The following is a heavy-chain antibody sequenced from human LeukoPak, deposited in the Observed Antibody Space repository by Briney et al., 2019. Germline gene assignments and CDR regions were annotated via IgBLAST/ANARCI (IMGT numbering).Heavy chain of an antibody. J-gene: IGHJ4*02. Sequence: SETLSLTCAVYGGSFSGYYWSWIRQPPGKGLEWIGEINHSGSTNYNPSLKSRVTVSVDTSKNQFSLNLNSVTAADTAVYYCARGTTRDYVWGSYLYYFDYWGQGTLVTVSS. CDR3: ARGTTRDYVWGSYLYYFDY. V-gene: IGHV4-34*01. CDR2: INHSGST. CDR1: GGSFSGYY. D-gene: IGHD3-16*02.